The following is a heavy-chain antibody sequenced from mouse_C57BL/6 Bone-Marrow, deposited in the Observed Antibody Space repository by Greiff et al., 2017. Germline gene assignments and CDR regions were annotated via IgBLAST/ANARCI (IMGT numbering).Heavy chain of an antibody. CDR2: IDPSDSYT. V-gene: IGHV1-69*01. Sequence: VQLQQPGAELVMPGASVKLSCKASGYTFTSYWMHWVKQRPGQGLEWIGEIDPSDSYTNYNQKFKGKSTLTVDKSSSTAYMQLSSLTSEDSAVYYWARWRDDGYSLWYFDVWGTGTTVTVSS. CDR1: GYTFTSYW. CDR3: ARWRDDGYSLWYFDV. J-gene: IGHJ1*03. D-gene: IGHD2-3*01.